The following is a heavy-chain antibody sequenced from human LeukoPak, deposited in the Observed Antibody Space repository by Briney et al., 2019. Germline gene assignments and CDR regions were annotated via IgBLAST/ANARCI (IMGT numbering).Heavy chain of an antibody. J-gene: IGHJ4*02. CDR2: INHSGST. CDR3: AGRYGSSWARDY. D-gene: IGHD6-13*01. V-gene: IGHV4-34*01. Sequence: ASETLSLTCAVYGGSFSGYYWSWIRQPPGKGLEWIGEINHSGSTNYNPSLKSRVTISVDTSKNQFSLKLSSVTAADTAVYYCAGRYGSSWARDYWGQGTLVTVSS. CDR1: GGSFSGYY.